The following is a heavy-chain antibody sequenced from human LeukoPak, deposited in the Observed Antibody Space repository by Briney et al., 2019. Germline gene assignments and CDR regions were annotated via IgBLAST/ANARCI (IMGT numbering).Heavy chain of an antibody. D-gene: IGHD1-26*01. J-gene: IGHJ4*02. CDR3: ATGGAPRFVGAIPLRFDY. CDR1: GYTLTELS. Sequence: GASVKVSCKVSGYTLTELSMHWVRQAPGKGLEWMGGFDPEDGETIYAQKFQGRVTMTEDTSTDTAHMELSSLRSEDTAVYYCATGGAPRFVGAIPLRFDYWGQGTLVTVSS. V-gene: IGHV1-24*01. CDR2: FDPEDGET.